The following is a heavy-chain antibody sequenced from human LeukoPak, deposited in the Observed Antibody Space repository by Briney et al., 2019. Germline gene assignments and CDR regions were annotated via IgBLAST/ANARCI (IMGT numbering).Heavy chain of an antibody. CDR2: ISWNSGSI. Sequence: GGSLRLSCAASGFTFDDHAMHWVRQAPGKGLEWVSGISWNSGSIGYADSVKGRFTISRDNAKNSLYLQTNSLRAEDTALYYCAKDNYYDSSGAFDYWGQGTLVTVSS. J-gene: IGHJ4*02. CDR1: GFTFDDHA. D-gene: IGHD3-22*01. CDR3: AKDNYYDSSGAFDY. V-gene: IGHV3-9*01.